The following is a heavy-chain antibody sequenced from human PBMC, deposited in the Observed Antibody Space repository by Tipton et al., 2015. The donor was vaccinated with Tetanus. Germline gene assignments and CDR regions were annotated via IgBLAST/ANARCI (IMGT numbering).Heavy chain of an antibody. V-gene: IGHV4-61*01. J-gene: IGHJ4*02. CDR3: ARPTLRLVIDS. D-gene: IGHD6-6*01. CDR2: IFHSGST. CDR1: GGSVSSGSYY. Sequence: TLSLTCTVSGGSVSSGSYYWSWVRQPPGKGLEYIGYIFHSGSTNYNPSLKSRVTISLDTSKNQFSLRLSSVTAADTAVYYCARPTLRLVIDSWGQGTLVTVSS.